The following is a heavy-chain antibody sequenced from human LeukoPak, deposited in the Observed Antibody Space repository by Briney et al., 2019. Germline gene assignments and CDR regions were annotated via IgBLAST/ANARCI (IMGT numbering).Heavy chain of an antibody. Sequence: GASVKVSCKASGYTFTGYYMHWVRQAPGQGLEWMGWINPNSGGTNYAQKLQGRVTMTTDTSTSTAYMELRSLRSEDTAVYYCARDGSGSYYIPTEFDPWGQGTLVTVSS. D-gene: IGHD3-10*01. CDR1: GYTFTGYY. J-gene: IGHJ5*02. V-gene: IGHV1-2*02. CDR3: ARDGSGSYYIPTEFDP. CDR2: INPNSGGT.